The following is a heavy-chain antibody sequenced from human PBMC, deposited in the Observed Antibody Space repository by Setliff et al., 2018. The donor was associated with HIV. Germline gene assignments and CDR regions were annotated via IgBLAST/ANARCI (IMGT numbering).Heavy chain of an antibody. CDR3: ARAPCSGGSCAYWYFDL. Sequence: SETLSLTCTVSGGSISNNNFYWGWIRQPPGKGLEWIGNINYRGYTNFNPPLKSRVTISVDTSKNHFSLKLSSVTAADTAVYYCARAPCSGGSCAYWYFDLWGRGTLVTVSS. J-gene: IGHJ2*01. V-gene: IGHV4-39*02. CDR1: GGSISNNNFY. CDR2: INYRGYT. D-gene: IGHD2-15*01.